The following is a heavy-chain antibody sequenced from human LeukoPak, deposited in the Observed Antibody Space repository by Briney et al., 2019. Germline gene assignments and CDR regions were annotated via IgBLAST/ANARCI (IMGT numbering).Heavy chain of an antibody. Sequence: GESLKISCKASGYNFTSYWIGWVRQMPGKGLEWMGIIYPGDSDTKYSPSFQGQVTISADKSISTAYLQWSSLKASDTAMYYCARQDGDYSLKDAFDIWGQGTMVTVSS. V-gene: IGHV5-51*01. J-gene: IGHJ3*02. CDR3: ARQDGDYSLKDAFDI. CDR2: IYPGDSDT. D-gene: IGHD4-17*01. CDR1: GYNFTSYW.